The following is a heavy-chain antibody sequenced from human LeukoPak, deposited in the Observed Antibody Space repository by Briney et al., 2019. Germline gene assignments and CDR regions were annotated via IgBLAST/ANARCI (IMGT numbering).Heavy chain of an antibody. CDR2: INTNTGNP. Sequence: ASVKVSCKASGYTFTSYAMNWVRQAPGQRLEWMGWINTNTGNPTYAQGFTGRFVFSLDTSVSTAYLQISSLKAEDTAVYYCARSTLLWFGELPASFDYWGQGTLVTVSS. CDR3: ARSTLLWFGELPASFDY. J-gene: IGHJ4*02. D-gene: IGHD3-10*01. V-gene: IGHV7-4-1*02. CDR1: GYTFTSYA.